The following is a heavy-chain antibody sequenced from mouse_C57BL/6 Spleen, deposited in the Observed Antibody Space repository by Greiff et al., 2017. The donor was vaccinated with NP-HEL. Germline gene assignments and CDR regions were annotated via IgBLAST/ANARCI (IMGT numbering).Heavy chain of an antibody. J-gene: IGHJ1*03. CDR1: GYSFTDYN. Sequence: EVQLQQSGPELVKPGASVKISCKASGYSFTDYNMNWVKQSNGKSLEWIGVINPNYGTTSYNQKFKGKATLTVDQSSSTDYMQLNSLTSEDSAVYYCASGAGSREENWYFDVWGTGTTVTVSS. D-gene: IGHD1-1*01. CDR3: ASGAGSREENWYFDV. CDR2: INPNYGTT. V-gene: IGHV1-39*01.